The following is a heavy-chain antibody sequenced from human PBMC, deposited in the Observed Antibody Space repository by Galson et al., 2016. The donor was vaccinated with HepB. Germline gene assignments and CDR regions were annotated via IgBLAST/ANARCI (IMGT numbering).Heavy chain of an antibody. CDR3: VRDHSVVPTTAYNWFDP. D-gene: IGHD4-23*01. V-gene: IGHV3-74*01. Sequence: SLRLSCAASGFTVSTNYMSWVRQAPGKGLVWVSRINSDGTISNYADSVKGRFTISRDNAMNTLYLQMNSLRAEDTAVYFCVRDHSVVPTTAYNWFDPWGRGTLVTVSS. J-gene: IGHJ5*02. CDR1: GFTVSTNY. CDR2: INSDGTIS.